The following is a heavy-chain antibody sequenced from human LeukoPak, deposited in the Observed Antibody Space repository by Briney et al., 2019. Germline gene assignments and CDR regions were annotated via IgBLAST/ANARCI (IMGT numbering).Heavy chain of an antibody. V-gene: IGHV4-61*02. CDR1: SGSISSGSYH. CDR3: ARGYWFYFDY. D-gene: IGHD2-8*02. CDR2: IYTRGTT. Sequence: PSETLSLTCTVSSGSISSGSYHWPWVRQPAAEGLEWIGRIYTRGTTSYNPSLKSRITISVDTSKNQFSLKLSSVTAAERAVYYCARGYWFYFDYWGQGTLVTVSS. J-gene: IGHJ4*02.